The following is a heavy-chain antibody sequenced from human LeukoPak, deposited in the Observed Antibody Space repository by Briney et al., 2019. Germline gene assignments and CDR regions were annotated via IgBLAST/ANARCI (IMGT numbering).Heavy chain of an antibody. CDR3: ARLFSAYYYGSGSTNWFDP. D-gene: IGHD3-10*01. Sequence: PSETLSLTCAVYGGSFSSYYWGWIRQPPGKGLEWIGSIYYSGSTYYNPSLKSRVTISVDTSKNQFSLKLSSVTAADTAVYYCARLFSAYYYGSGSTNWFDPWGQGTLVTVSS. J-gene: IGHJ5*02. CDR2: IYYSGST. V-gene: IGHV4-39*01. CDR1: GGSFSSYY.